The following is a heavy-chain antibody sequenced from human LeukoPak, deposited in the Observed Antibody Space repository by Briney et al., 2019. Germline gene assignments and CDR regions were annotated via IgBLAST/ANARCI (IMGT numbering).Heavy chain of an antibody. CDR3: AKDGDGVPYSFDH. Sequence: GGSLRLSCAASGFTFSSYSMNWVRQAPGKGLEWVSYISSSSSTIYYADSVKGRFTISRDDSENTLYLQMNSLRAEDTAVYSCAKDGDGVPYSFDHWGRGTLVTVSS. CDR1: GFTFSSYS. J-gene: IGHJ4*02. D-gene: IGHD4-17*01. CDR2: ISSSSSTI. V-gene: IGHV3-48*01.